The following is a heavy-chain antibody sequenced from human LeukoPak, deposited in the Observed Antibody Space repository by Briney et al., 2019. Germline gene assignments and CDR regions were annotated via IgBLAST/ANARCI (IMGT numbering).Heavy chain of an antibody. CDR1: GFTFSAFA. D-gene: IGHD4-23*01. CDR3: AKGDYGGNSHTFDI. Sequence: GGSLRLSCAASGFTFSAFAMHWVRQAPGKGLEWVAVILYDGSNKYYADSVKGRLTISRDNSKNTLSLQVNSLRSEDTAVYFCAKGDYGGNSHTFDIWGQGTLVTVSS. CDR2: ILYDGSNK. V-gene: IGHV3-30*18. J-gene: IGHJ3*02.